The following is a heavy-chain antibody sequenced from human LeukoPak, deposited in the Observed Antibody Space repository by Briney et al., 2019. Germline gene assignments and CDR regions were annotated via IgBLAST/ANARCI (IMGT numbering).Heavy chain of an antibody. CDR1: GVTFSSYG. CDR3: AKDVGGGSPAVDY. D-gene: IGHD2-15*01. J-gene: IGHJ4*02. Sequence: GRSLRLSCAASGVTFSSYGMHWVRQAPGKGLEWVAVISYDGSNKYYADSVKGRFTISRGNSKNTLYLQMNSLRAEDTAVYYCAKDVGGGSPAVDYWGQGTLVTVSS. V-gene: IGHV3-30*18. CDR2: ISYDGSNK.